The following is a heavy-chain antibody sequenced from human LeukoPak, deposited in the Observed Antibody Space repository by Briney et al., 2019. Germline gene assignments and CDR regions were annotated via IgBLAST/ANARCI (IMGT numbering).Heavy chain of an antibody. J-gene: IGHJ6*03. Sequence: ASVKVSCKASGYTFTGYYMHWVRQAPGQGLEWMGWINPNSGGTNYAQKFQGRVTMTRDTSISTAYMELRSLRSDDTAVYYCARDSPYCSSTSCYLQTYYYYYMDVWGKGTTVTVSS. CDR1: GYTFTGYY. V-gene: IGHV1-2*02. CDR2: INPNSGGT. CDR3: ARDSPYCSSTSCYLQTYYYYYMDV. D-gene: IGHD2-2*01.